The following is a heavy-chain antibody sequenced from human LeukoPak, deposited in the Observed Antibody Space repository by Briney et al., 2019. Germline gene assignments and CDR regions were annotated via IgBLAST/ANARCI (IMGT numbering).Heavy chain of an antibody. CDR1: GGSISSGNYY. Sequence: PSQTLSLTCTVSGGSISSGNYYWSWIRQHPGKGLEWIGYIYYSGSTYYNPSLKSRVTISVDTSKNQFSLKLSSVTAADTAVYYCARVSYGDYANFDYWGQGTLVTVSS. V-gene: IGHV4-31*03. D-gene: IGHD4-17*01. CDR2: IYYSGST. J-gene: IGHJ4*02. CDR3: ARVSYGDYANFDY.